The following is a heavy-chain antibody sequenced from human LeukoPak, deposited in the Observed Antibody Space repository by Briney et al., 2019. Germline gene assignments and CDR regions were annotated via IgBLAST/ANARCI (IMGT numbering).Heavy chain of an antibody. CDR3: ARVDPASLAVHY. D-gene: IGHD6-19*01. CDR2: INPNSGGT. J-gene: IGHJ4*02. CDR1: GYTFTGYF. Sequence: ASVKVSCKTSGYTFTGYFLHWVRQAPGQGLEWMGRINPNSGGTNCGQKFQDRVTMTRDTSIATAYMELSSLTSDDTAVYYCARVDPASLAVHYRGQGTLITVSS. V-gene: IGHV1-2*02.